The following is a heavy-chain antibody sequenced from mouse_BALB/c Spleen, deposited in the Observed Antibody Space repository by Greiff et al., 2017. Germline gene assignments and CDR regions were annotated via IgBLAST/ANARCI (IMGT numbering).Heavy chain of an antibody. CDR3: ARWNYDAYAMDY. J-gene: IGHJ4*01. CDR2: ISYSGST. Sequence: EVQLQQSGPGLVKPSQSLSLTCTVTGYSITSDYAWTWIRQFPGNKLEWMGYISYSGSTSYNPSLKSRISITRDTSKNQFFLQLNSVTTEDTATYYCARWNYDAYAMDYWGQGTSVTVSS. V-gene: IGHV3-2*02. CDR1: GYSITSDYA. D-gene: IGHD2-4*01.